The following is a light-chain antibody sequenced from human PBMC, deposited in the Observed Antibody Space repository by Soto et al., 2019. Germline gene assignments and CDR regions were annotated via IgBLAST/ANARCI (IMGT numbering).Light chain of an antibody. J-gene: IGKJ5*01. CDR2: DAS. V-gene: IGKV3-11*01. CDR3: QQRSNWPIT. Sequence: EIVLTPSPATLSLSPGERATLSRRASQSVSSYLAWYQQKPGQAPRLLIYDASNRATGIPARFSGSGSGTDFTLTISSLEPEDFAVYYCQQRSNWPITFGQGTRLEIK. CDR1: QSVSSY.